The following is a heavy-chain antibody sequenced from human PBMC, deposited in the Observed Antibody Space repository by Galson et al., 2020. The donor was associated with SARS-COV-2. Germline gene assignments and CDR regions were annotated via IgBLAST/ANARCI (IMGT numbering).Heavy chain of an antibody. J-gene: IGHJ5*02. CDR3: TSGYCSSTTCYPEFDP. CDR2: IKSKANSYAT. V-gene: IGHV3-73*01. Sequence: QLGESLKISCAASGFTFSGSAIHWVRQASGKGLEWVGRIKSKANSYATAYVASVKGRFTMSRDDSKNTAYLQMNSLKTEDTALYYCTSGYCSSTTCYPEFDPWGQGTLVTVSS. D-gene: IGHD2-2*01. CDR1: GFTFSGSA.